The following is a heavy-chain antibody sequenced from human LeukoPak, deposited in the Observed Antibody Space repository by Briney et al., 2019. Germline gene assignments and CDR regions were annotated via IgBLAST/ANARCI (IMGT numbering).Heavy chain of an antibody. CDR1: GGTFSSYA. J-gene: IGHJ6*03. D-gene: IGHD4-11*01. CDR3: AICLSNNYYYYMDV. V-gene: IGHV1-2*02. CDR2: ISPNTGTT. Sequence: GASVKVSCKASGGTFSSYAISWVRQAPGQGLEWMGWISPNTGTTNYAQKFQGRVTMTRDTSISTGYMELNGLTSDDTAVYYCAICLSNNYYYYMDVWGKGTTVTVSS.